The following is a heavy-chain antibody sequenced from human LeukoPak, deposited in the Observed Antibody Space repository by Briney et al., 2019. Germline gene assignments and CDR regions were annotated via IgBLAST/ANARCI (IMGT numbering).Heavy chain of an antibody. CDR2: IYPGDSDT. D-gene: IGHD3-3*01. V-gene: IGHV5-51*01. CDR1: GYDFSAYW. J-gene: IGHJ3*02. Sequence: GESLKISCKGSGYDFSAYWIGWVRQMPGKGLEWMGIIYPGDSDTRYSPSFQGQVTISADKSISTAYLQWSSLKASDTAMYYCARGGGTDLRFLEWLLSNDAFDIWGQGTMVTVSS. CDR3: ARGGGTDLRFLEWLLSNDAFDI.